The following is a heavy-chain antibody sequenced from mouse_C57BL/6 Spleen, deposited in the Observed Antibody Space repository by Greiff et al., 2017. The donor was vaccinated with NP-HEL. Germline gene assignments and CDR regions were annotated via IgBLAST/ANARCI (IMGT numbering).Heavy chain of an antibody. J-gene: IGHJ4*01. Sequence: EVQGVESGGGLVKPGGSLKLSCAASGFTFSSYAMSWVRQTPEKRLEWVATISDGGSYTYYPDNVKGRFTISRDNAKNNLYLQMSHLKSEDTAMYYCARPHYYGSGAMDYWGQGTSVTVSS. CDR2: ISDGGSYT. CDR3: ARPHYYGSGAMDY. V-gene: IGHV5-4*01. D-gene: IGHD1-1*01. CDR1: GFTFSSYA.